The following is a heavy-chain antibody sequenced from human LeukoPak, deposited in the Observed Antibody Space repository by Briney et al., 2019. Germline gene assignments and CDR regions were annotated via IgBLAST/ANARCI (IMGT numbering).Heavy chain of an antibody. V-gene: IGHV3-21*01. CDR1: ALTFSRYS. J-gene: IGHJ4*02. CDR2: ISSSSSYI. CDR3: ARGQYSYGYYFDY. Sequence: GGSLRLSCAASALTFSRYSMNWVRQAPGKGLEWVSSISSSSSYIYYADSVKGRFTISRDNAKNSLYLQMNSLRAEDTAVYYCARGQYSYGYYFDYWGQGTLVTVSS. D-gene: IGHD5-18*01.